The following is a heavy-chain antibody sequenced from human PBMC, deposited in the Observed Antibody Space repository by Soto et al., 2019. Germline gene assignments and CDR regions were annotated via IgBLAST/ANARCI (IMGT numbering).Heavy chain of an antibody. J-gene: IGHJ4*02. CDR2: ISGYSGQT. D-gene: IGHD6-25*01. CDR1: GDSFSKFG. Sequence: HVLLVQSGPEVRKPGDSVNVSCMASGDSFSKFGINWVRQAPGQGLEWMGWISGYSGQTNYAQKFQGRVTMTRDTSTTTAYMELRTLRSDDTAVYFCASDHSGPDWGQGTLVTVSS. CDR3: ASDHSGPD. V-gene: IGHV1-18*01.